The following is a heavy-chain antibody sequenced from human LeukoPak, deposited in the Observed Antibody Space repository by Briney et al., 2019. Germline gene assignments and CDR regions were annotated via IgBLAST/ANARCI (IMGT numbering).Heavy chain of an antibody. D-gene: IGHD2-15*01. J-gene: IGHJ4*02. CDR2: ISSSSSYI. V-gene: IGHV3-21*01. CDR3: ARGAYCSGGSCYSDFDY. Sequence: PGGSLRLSCAASGFTFGSYSMNWVRQAPGKGLEWVSSISSSSSYIYYADSVKGRFTISRDNAKNSLYLQMNSLRAEDTAVYYCARGAYCSGGSCYSDFDYWGQGTLVTVSS. CDR1: GFTFGSYS.